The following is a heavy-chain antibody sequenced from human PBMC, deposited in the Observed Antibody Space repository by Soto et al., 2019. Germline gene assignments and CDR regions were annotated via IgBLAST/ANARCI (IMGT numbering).Heavy chain of an antibody. CDR3: ARTAPMDAGDKYYYAS. Sequence: GASVKVSWKTCGVSFGTFCLCWVRQAPGQGLEWMGGIIPFFGTAEYSQKFEDRITITADESTNTVYMDLRSLTSEDTAIYYCARTAPMDAGDKYYYASWGQGALVTVSS. J-gene: IGHJ5*02. V-gene: IGHV1-69*13. CDR1: GVSFGTFC. D-gene: IGHD3-10*01. CDR2: IIPFFGTA.